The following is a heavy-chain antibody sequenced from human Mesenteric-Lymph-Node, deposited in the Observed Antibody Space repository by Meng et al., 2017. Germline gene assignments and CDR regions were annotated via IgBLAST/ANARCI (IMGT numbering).Heavy chain of an antibody. Sequence: ASVKVSCKASGYTLTGYYMHWVRQAPGQGLEWMGWVNPNSGGTNYAQKFQGRVNMTRDTSISTAYMELSRLRSDDTAVYYCARVYDILTGHYYFNDWAQG. CDR1: GYTLTGYY. CDR2: VNPNSGGT. V-gene: IGHV1-2*02. J-gene: IGHJ4*02. CDR3: ARVYDILTGHYYFND. D-gene: IGHD3-9*01.